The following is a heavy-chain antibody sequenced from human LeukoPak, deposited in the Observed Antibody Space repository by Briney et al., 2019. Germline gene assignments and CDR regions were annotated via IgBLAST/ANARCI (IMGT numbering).Heavy chain of an antibody. Sequence: GASVKVSCKASGYTFTGYYMHWVRQAPGQGLEWMGWINPNSGGTNYAQKFQGRVTMTRDTSISTAYMELSRLSSDDTAVYYCARGPPYYYDSSGRGRWFDPWGQGTLVTVSS. CDR3: ARGPPYYYDSSGRGRWFDP. J-gene: IGHJ5*02. CDR1: GYTFTGYY. D-gene: IGHD3-22*01. CDR2: INPNSGGT. V-gene: IGHV1-2*02.